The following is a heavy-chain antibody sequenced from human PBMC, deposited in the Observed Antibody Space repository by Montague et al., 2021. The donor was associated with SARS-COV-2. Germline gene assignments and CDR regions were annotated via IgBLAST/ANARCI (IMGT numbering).Heavy chain of an antibody. CDR1: GGSISSYY. J-gene: IGHJ3*02. CDR3: ARGSGWMGNAFDI. V-gene: IGHV4-59*01. CDR2: IYCSGST. D-gene: IGHD6-19*01. Sequence: SETLSLTCTVSGGSISSYYRSWIRQPPGKGLEWIGYIYCSGSTNXNPSLKSRVTISVDTSKNQFSLKLSSVTAADTAVYYCARGSGWMGNAFDIWGQGTMVTVSS.